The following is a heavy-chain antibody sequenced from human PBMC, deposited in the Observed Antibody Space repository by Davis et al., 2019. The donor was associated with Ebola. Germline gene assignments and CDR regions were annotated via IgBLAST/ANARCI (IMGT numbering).Heavy chain of an antibody. D-gene: IGHD2-8*02. Sequence: GGSLRLSCVASGFTFSNYEMNWVRQAPGKGLEWVANIKHDESQRYYADSVKGRFYISRDNSKNSLYLQINSLRAEDTAVYYCARDLKPASAGGVPSDQFDYWGQGTLVTVSS. J-gene: IGHJ4*02. CDR2: IKHDESQR. CDR3: ARDLKPASAGGVPSDQFDY. V-gene: IGHV3-7*01. CDR1: GFTFSNYE.